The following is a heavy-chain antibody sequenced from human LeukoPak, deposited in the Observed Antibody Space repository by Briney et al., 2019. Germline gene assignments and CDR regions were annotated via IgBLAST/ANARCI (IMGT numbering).Heavy chain of an antibody. Sequence: SETLSLTCTVSNRSITSDYWNWIRQSPGEGLEWIGYIYYSGYTNYNPSLKSRVTISVDTSKNQFSLKLSSVTAADTAVYYCARGPYSSGWYWFDPWGQGTLVTVSS. CDR1: NRSITSDY. J-gene: IGHJ5*02. D-gene: IGHD6-19*01. V-gene: IGHV4-59*01. CDR2: IYYSGYT. CDR3: ARGPYSSGWYWFDP.